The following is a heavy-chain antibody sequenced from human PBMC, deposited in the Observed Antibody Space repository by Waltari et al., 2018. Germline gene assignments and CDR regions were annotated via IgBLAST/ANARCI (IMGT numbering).Heavy chain of an antibody. J-gene: IGHJ4*02. CDR1: GFPFSSYE. D-gene: IGHD5-18*01. CDR3: ARDGGEKLWSFDY. Sequence: EVQLVESGGGLVQPGGSLRLSCAASGFPFSSYEMNWVRQAPGKGLEWVSYISSSGSTIYYADSGKGRFTISRDNAKNSLYLQMNSLRAEDTAVYYCARDGGEKLWSFDYWGQGTLVTVSS. CDR2: ISSSGSTI. V-gene: IGHV3-48*03.